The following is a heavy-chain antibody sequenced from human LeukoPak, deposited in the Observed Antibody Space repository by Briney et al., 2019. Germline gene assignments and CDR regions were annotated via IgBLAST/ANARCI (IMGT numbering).Heavy chain of an antibody. Sequence: KASETLSLTCTVSGGSISSSSYYWGWTRQPPGKGLEWIGSIYYSGSTYYNPSLKSRVTISVDTSKNQFSLKLSSVTAADTAVYYCARPNASGWYGYWGQGTLVTVSS. D-gene: IGHD6-19*01. CDR3: ARPNASGWYGY. CDR1: GGSISSSSYY. V-gene: IGHV4-39*01. J-gene: IGHJ4*02. CDR2: IYYSGST.